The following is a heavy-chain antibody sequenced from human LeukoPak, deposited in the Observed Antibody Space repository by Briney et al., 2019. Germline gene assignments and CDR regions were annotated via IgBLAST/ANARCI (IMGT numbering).Heavy chain of an antibody. D-gene: IGHD2-15*01. CDR2: ISYDGSNK. J-gene: IGHJ4*02. CDR1: GFTFSSYA. CDR3: ARDRAVGCSGGSCYPIDY. Sequence: PPGRSLRLSCAASGFTFSSYAMHWVRQAPGKGLEWVAVISYDGSNKYYADSVKGRFTISRDNSKDTLYLQMNSLRAEDTAVYYCARDRAVGCSGGSCYPIDYWGQGTLVTVSS. V-gene: IGHV3-30*04.